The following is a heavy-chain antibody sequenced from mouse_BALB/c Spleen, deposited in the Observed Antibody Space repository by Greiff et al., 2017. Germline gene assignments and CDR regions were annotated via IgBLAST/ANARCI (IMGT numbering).Heavy chain of an antibody. CDR3: ARDYYGSLYAMDY. D-gene: IGHD1-1*01. V-gene: IGHV5-6-3*01. J-gene: IGHJ4*01. Sequence: VQLQQSGGGLVQPGGSLKLSCAASGFTFSSYGMSWVRQTPDKRLELVATINSNGGSTYYPDSVKGRFTISRDNAKNTLYLQMSSLKSEDTAMYYCARDYYGSLYAMDYWGQGTSVTVSS. CDR2: INSNGGST. CDR1: GFTFSSYG.